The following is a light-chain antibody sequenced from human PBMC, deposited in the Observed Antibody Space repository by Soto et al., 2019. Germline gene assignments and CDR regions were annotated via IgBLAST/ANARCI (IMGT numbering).Light chain of an antibody. V-gene: IGKV1-6*01. Sequence: AIQMTQSPSSLGASVGDRVTITCRASQDIQNDLGWYQQKPGKATELLIFAASRLQVGVPSRFSGSGSVTDFTLTISSLQPEDFATYYCLQAYSYPHTFGPGTTVDFK. CDR3: LQAYSYPHT. J-gene: IGKJ3*01. CDR2: AAS. CDR1: QDIQND.